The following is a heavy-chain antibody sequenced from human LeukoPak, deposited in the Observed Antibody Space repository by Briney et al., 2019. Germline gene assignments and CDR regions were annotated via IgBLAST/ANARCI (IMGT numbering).Heavy chain of an antibody. Sequence: SETLSLTCTVSGGSISSYCWSWIRQPPGKGLEWIGYIYYSGSINYNPSLKSRVTISVDTSKNQFSLKLNSVTAADTAVYYCARVSGYDWESFYDYWGQGTLVTVSS. J-gene: IGHJ4*02. D-gene: IGHD5-12*01. V-gene: IGHV4-59*01. CDR3: ARVSGYDWESFYDY. CDR2: IYYSGSI. CDR1: GGSISSYC.